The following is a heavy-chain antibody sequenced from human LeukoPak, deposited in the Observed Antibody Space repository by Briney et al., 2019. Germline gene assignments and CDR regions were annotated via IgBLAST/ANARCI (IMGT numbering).Heavy chain of an antibody. D-gene: IGHD2-21*02. CDR2: LFYTGRT. V-gene: IGHV4-39*02. CDR1: RGSISSSGYY. J-gene: IGHJ4*02. CDR3: ARGGVVVTAPFDF. Sequence: SQTLSLTCTVSRGSISSSGYYWGWIRQPPGKGLEWIGNLFYTGRTYYNPSLKSRVTISVDTSKNQFSLRLSSVTAADTAVYYCARGGVVVTAPFDFWGQGTLVTVSS.